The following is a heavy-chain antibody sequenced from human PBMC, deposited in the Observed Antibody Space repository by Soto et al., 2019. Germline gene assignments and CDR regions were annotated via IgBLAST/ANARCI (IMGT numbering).Heavy chain of an antibody. J-gene: IGHJ4*02. Sequence: QVQLVESGGGVVQPGRSLRLSCAASGFTFSSYGMHWVRQAPGNGLEWVAVIWYDGSNKYYADSVKGRFTISRDNSKNTLYLQMNSLRAEDTAVYYCARDPTNPYYYDSSGYDYWGQGTLVTVSS. CDR3: ARDPTNPYYYDSSGYDY. CDR1: GFTFSSYG. V-gene: IGHV3-33*01. CDR2: IWYDGSNK. D-gene: IGHD3-22*01.